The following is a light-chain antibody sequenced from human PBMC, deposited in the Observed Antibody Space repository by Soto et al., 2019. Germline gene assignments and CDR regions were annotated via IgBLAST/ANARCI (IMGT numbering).Light chain of an antibody. CDR3: QQYGSSPLFT. CDR1: QSVSSSY. V-gene: IGKV3-20*01. J-gene: IGKJ3*01. CDR2: GAS. Sequence: EIVLTQSPGTLSLSPGERAPLSCRASQSVSSSYLAGYQQKPGQAHRLLIYGASSRATGIPDRFSGSGSGTDFTLTISRLEPEDFAVYYCQQYGSSPLFTFGPGTKVDIK.